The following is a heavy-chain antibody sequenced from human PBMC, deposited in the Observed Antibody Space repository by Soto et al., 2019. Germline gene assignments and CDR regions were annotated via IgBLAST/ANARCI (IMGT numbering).Heavy chain of an antibody. V-gene: IGHV4-61*07. CDR2: GST. J-gene: IGHJ6*02. CDR3: ARLAAAGRYYYYGMDV. Sequence: GSTNYNPSLKSRVTISVDTSKNQFSLKLSSVTAADTAVYYCARLAAAGRYYYYGMDVWGQGTTVTVSS. D-gene: IGHD6-13*01.